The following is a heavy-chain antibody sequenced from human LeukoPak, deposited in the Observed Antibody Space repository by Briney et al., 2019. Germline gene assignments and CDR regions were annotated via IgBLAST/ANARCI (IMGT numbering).Heavy chain of an antibody. Sequence: PSQTLSLTCTVSGGSISSGDYYWSWIRQPPGKGLEWIGYIYYSGSTDYNPSLKSRVTISVDTSKNQFSLKLSSVTAADTAVYYCARTQYYYDSSGETGDWGQGTLVTVSS. D-gene: IGHD3-22*01. V-gene: IGHV4-30-4*01. CDR1: GGSISSGDYY. CDR2: IYYSGST. J-gene: IGHJ4*02. CDR3: ARTQYYYDSSGETGD.